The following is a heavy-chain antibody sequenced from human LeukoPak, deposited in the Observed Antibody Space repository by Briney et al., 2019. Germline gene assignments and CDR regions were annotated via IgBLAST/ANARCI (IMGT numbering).Heavy chain of an antibody. CDR3: ARDFGTYAGDYFDY. V-gene: IGHV3-30-3*01. CDR2: ISYDGSNE. Sequence: PGGSLRLSCAASGFTFSSYAMHWVRQAPGKGLEWVAVISYDGSNEYYADSVKSRFTISRDNSKNTLYLQMNSLRAEDTAVYYCARDFGTYAGDYFDYWGQGTLVTVSS. CDR1: GFTFSSYA. D-gene: IGHD3-10*01. J-gene: IGHJ4*02.